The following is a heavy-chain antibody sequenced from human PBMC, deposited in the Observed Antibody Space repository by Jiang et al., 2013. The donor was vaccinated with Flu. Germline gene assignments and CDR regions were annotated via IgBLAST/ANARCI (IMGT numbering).Heavy chain of an antibody. CDR1: GFIFSSNG. CDR3: AKRAGHTLFDY. J-gene: IGHJ4*02. V-gene: IGHV3-30*02. CDR2: IRYDGSKK. Sequence: VQLLESGGGVVQPGGSLRLSCAASGFIFSSNGMHWVRQAPGKGLEWVAFIRYDGSKKDYADSVKGRFTISRENSKNTVYLQMNSLRGEDTAVYYCAKRAGHTLFDYWGQGTLVTVSS.